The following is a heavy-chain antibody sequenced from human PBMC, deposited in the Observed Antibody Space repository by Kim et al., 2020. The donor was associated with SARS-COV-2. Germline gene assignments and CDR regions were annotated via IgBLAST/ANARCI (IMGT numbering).Heavy chain of an antibody. CDR1: GFTFSSYA. V-gene: IGHV3-23*01. J-gene: IGHJ6*02. CDR3: AKAQVGSRRDGFLIPRGAYYYYGMDV. Sequence: GGSLRLSCAASGFTFSSYAMSWVRQAPGKGLEWVSAISGSGGSTYYADSVKGRFTISRDNSKNTLYLQMNSLRAEDTAVYYCAKAQVGSRRDGFLIPRGAYYYYGMDVWGQGTTVTVSS. D-gene: IGHD2-8*01. CDR2: ISGSGGST.